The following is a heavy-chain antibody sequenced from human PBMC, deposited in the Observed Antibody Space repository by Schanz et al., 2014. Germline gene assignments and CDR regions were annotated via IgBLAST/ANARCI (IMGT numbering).Heavy chain of an antibody. D-gene: IGHD3-10*01. CDR1: GITFSTYV. J-gene: IGHJ4*02. CDR2: INPIGGST. CDR3: ARGSPENMIRGELDY. Sequence: QVQLVQSGAEVKKPGASVKVSCKASGITFSTYVVVCVRQAPGQGLEWMGIINPIGGSTTYAQKFRGAVTLTTDTSTDTAYLELTSLRSEDTAVYYCARGSPENMIRGELDYWGQGTLVTVSS. V-gene: IGHV1-46*03.